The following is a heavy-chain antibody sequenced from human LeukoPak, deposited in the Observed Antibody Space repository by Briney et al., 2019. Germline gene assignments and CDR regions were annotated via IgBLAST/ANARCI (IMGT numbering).Heavy chain of an antibody. CDR1: GYTFTSYG. D-gene: IGHD3-16*02. CDR3: ARDMGSFPNWFDP. Sequence: GASVKVSCKASGYTFTSYGISWVRQAPGQGLEWMGWISAYNGNTNYAQKLQGRVTITTDTSTSTAYMELRSLRCDDTAVYYCARDMGSFPNWFDPWGQGNLVTVSS. CDR2: ISAYNGNT. J-gene: IGHJ5*02. V-gene: IGHV1-18*01.